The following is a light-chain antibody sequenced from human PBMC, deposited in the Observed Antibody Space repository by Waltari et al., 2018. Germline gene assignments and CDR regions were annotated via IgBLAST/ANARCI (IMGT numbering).Light chain of an antibody. CDR2: EAS. J-gene: IGKJ4*01. Sequence: EIVLTQSPATLSLSPGERATLSCRASQSVSNFLAWYQQKPGQAPSLLIYEASKRATGIPARFSGSGSGTDFTLTISSLEPEDFAVYYCQQRANWPPLTFGGGTKVEIK. CDR1: QSVSNF. CDR3: QQRANWPPLT. V-gene: IGKV3-11*01.